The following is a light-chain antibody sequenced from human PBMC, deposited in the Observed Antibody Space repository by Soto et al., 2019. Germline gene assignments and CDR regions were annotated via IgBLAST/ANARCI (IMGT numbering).Light chain of an antibody. CDR2: DAS. J-gene: IGKJ1*01. Sequence: EIVLTQSPATLSLSPGERATLSCRASQSVSSYLAWYQQKFGQAPRLLIYDASNRATGIPARFSGSGSATDFTLTISSLEPEDFAVYYCQQYGNSPQTFGQGTKVDIK. V-gene: IGKV3-11*01. CDR1: QSVSSY. CDR3: QQYGNSPQT.